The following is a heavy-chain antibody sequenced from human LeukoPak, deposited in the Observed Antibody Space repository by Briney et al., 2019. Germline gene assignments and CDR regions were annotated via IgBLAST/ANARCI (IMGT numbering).Heavy chain of an antibody. Sequence: GESLRLSCAASGFIFSTYGMHWVRQAPGKGLEWVAFIRYDGSNKYYADSVKGRFTISRDNSKNTLYLQMNSLRPEDTAVYYCAKDNYDYGDYDGGDYWGQGTLVTVSS. CDR2: IRYDGSNK. J-gene: IGHJ4*02. CDR3: AKDNYDYGDYDGGDY. V-gene: IGHV3-30*02. CDR1: GFIFSTYG. D-gene: IGHD4-17*01.